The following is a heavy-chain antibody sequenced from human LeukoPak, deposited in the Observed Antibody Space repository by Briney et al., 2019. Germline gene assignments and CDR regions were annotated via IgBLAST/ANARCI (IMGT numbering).Heavy chain of an antibody. CDR3: ARDLINVPDCSSTSCYLGY. V-gene: IGHV1-18*01. Sequence: GASVKVSCKASGYSFANYGFSWMRQAPGQGLEWMGWISAYNGNTNYAQKLQGRVTMTTDTSTSTAYMELRSLRSDDTAVYYCARDLINVPDCSSTSCYLGYWGQGTLVTVSS. CDR1: GYSFANYG. J-gene: IGHJ4*02. D-gene: IGHD2-2*01. CDR2: ISAYNGNT.